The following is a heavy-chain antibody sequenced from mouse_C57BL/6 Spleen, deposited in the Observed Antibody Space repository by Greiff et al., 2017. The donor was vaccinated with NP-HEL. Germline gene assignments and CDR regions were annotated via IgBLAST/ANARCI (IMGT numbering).Heavy chain of an antibody. D-gene: IGHD1-1*01. CDR2: IWSDGST. V-gene: IGHV2-6*03. Sequence: QVQLKQSGPGLVAPSQSLSITCTVSGFSLTSYGVHWVRQPPGKGLEWLVVIWSDGSTTYNSALKSRLSISKDNSKSHVFLKMNSLQTDDTAMYYCASHYGSSPYAMDYWGQGTSVTVSS. CDR3: ASHYGSSPYAMDY. J-gene: IGHJ4*01. CDR1: GFSLTSYG.